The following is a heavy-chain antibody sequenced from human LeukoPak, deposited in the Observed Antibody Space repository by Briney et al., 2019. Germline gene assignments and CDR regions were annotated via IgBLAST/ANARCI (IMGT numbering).Heavy chain of an antibody. J-gene: IGHJ5*02. Sequence: SETLSLTCTVSGGSISSYYWSWIRQPPAKGLEWIGYIYYSGSTNYNPSLKSRVTISVDTSKNQFSLKLSSVTVADTAVYYCARGLPAASFDPWGQGTLVTVSS. CDR3: ARGLPAASFDP. CDR2: IYYSGST. CDR1: GGSISSYY. V-gene: IGHV4-59*01. D-gene: IGHD2-2*01.